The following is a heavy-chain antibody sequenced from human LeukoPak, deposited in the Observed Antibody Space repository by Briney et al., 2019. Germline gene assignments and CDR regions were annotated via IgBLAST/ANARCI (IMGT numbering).Heavy chain of an antibody. V-gene: IGHV4-30-2*01. J-gene: IGHJ3*02. D-gene: IGHD4-11*01. CDR2: IYHSGST. CDR3: ATTETHYSNLNDAFDI. Sequence: PSETLSLTCAVSGGSISSGGYSWSWIRQPPGKGLEWIGYIYHSGSTYYNPSLKSRVTISVDTSKNQFSLKLSSVTAADTAVYYCATTETHYSNLNDAFDIWGQGTMVTVSS. CDR1: GGSISSGGYS.